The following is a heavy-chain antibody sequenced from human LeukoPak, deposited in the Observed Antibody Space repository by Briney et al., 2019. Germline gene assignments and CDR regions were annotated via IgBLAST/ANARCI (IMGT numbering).Heavy chain of an antibody. CDR2: IWYDGSNK. V-gene: IGHV3-33*08. CDR1: GFTFSSYG. D-gene: IGHD2-15*01. CDR3: AREACSSGSCYRRGFDY. Sequence: GGSLRLSCAASGFTFSSYGMHWVRQAPGKGLEWVAVIWYDGSNKYYADSVKGRFTISRDNSKNTLYLQMNSLRAEDTAVYYCAREACSSGSCYRRGFDYWGQGTLVTVSS. J-gene: IGHJ4*02.